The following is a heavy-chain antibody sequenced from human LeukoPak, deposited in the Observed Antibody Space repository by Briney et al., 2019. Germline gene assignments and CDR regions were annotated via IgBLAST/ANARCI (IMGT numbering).Heavy chain of an antibody. CDR2: ISYDGSNK. V-gene: IGHV3-30*04. CDR3: AREIGVRGVIINPPFDY. CDR1: GFTFSSYA. Sequence: PGRSLRLSCAASGFTFSSYAMHWVRQAPGKGLEWVAVISYDGSNKYYADSVKGRFTISRDNSKNTLYLQMNSLRAEDTAVYYCAREIGVRGVIINPPFDYWGQGTLVTVSS. D-gene: IGHD3-10*01. J-gene: IGHJ4*02.